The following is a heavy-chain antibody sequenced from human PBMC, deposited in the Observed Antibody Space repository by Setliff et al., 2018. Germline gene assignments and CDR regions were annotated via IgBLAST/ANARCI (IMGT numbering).Heavy chain of an antibody. J-gene: IGHJ6*03. V-gene: IGHV1-69*05. CDR2: IIPNFGTT. D-gene: IGHD2-2*01. Sequence: SVKVSCKASGGTFRSYGISWVRQAPGQGLEWMGGIIPNFGTTSYAQKFQGRVTITTDESTNTAYMELSSLRSDDTAVFCCAREVVVVKSAINYYYYMDVWGKGTTVTVSS. CDR1: GGTFRSYG. CDR3: AREVVVVKSAINYYYYMDV.